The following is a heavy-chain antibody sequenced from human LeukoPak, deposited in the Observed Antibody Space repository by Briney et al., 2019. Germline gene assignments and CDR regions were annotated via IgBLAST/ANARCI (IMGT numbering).Heavy chain of an antibody. CDR1: GYTLTELS. J-gene: IGHJ6*02. CDR3: ATAPLPIVVVPAARVYYYGMDV. CDR2: FDPEDGET. V-gene: IGHV1-24*01. D-gene: IGHD2-2*01. Sequence: ASVTVSCKVSGYTLTELSMHWVRQAPGKGLEWMGGFDPEDGETIYAQKFQGRVTMTEDTSTDTAYMELSSLRSEDTAVYYCATAPLPIVVVPAARVYYYGMDVWGQGTTVTVSS.